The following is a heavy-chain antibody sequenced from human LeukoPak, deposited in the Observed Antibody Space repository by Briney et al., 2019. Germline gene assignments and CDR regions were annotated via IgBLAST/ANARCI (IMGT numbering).Heavy chain of an antibody. Sequence: SVKVSCKASGGTFSSYAISWVRQAPGQGLEWMGGIIPIFGTANYAQKFQGRVTITADESTSTAYMELSSLRSEDTAVYYCARGRYYYDSSGYYYAGKENWFDPWGQGTLVTVSS. D-gene: IGHD3-22*01. J-gene: IGHJ5*02. CDR3: ARGRYYYDSSGYYYAGKENWFDP. V-gene: IGHV1-69*13. CDR1: GGTFSSYA. CDR2: IIPIFGTA.